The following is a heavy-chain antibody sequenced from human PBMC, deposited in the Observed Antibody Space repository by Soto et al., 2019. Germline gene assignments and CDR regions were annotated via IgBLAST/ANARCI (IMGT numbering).Heavy chain of an antibody. J-gene: IGHJ5*02. CDR3: ERGGSGFTGRNWLDP. D-gene: IGHD5-12*01. CDR1: GGSISSYY. CDR2: IYTSGST. Sequence: SETLSLTCTVSGGSISSYYWSWIRQPAGKGLEWIGRIYTSGSTNYNPSLKSRVTMSVDTSKNQFSLKLSSVTAADTAVYYCERGGSGFTGRNWLDPWGQGTLVTVYS. V-gene: IGHV4-4*07.